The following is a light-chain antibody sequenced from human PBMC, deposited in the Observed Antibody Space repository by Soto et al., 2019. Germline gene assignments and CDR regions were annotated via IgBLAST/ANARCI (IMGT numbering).Light chain of an antibody. CDR1: QSISSY. Sequence: DIQMTQSPSSLSASVGDRVTITCRASQSISSYLNWYQQKPGKAPKLLIYAASSLQSGVPSRFSGRGSGTDFSLTISILQPEDFATYYCQQSYSTPFMYTFGQGTKLEIK. V-gene: IGKV1-39*01. J-gene: IGKJ2*01. CDR3: QQSYSTPFMYT. CDR2: AAS.